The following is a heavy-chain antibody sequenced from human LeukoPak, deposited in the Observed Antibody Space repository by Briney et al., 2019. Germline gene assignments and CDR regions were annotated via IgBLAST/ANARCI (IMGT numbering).Heavy chain of an antibody. Sequence: SETLSLTCTVSGGSISSSSYYWSWIRQPPGKGLEWIGEINHSGSTNYNPSLKSRVTISVDTSKNQFSLKLSSVTAADTAVYYCARGPTTVTTSYYYYYYMDVWGKGTTVTISS. CDR3: ARGPTTVTTSYYYYYYMDV. J-gene: IGHJ6*03. CDR2: INHSGST. CDR1: GGSISSSSYY. V-gene: IGHV4-39*07. D-gene: IGHD4-17*01.